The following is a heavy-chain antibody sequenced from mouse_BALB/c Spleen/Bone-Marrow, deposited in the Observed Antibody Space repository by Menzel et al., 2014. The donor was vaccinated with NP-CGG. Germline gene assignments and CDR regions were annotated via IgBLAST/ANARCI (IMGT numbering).Heavy chain of an antibody. Sequence: QVQLKQSGAELVKPGASVKLSCRVSGYTFTNYFVYWVKQRPGQGLEWIGEINPSNDTPNFNEKFKGKATLTVDKSSSTAYMQLSSLTSEDSAVYYCTRSGYYGYGWYFDVWGAGTTVTVSS. D-gene: IGHD1-2*01. CDR1: GYTFTNYF. CDR2: INPSNDTP. CDR3: TRSGYYGYGWYFDV. V-gene: IGHV1S81*02. J-gene: IGHJ1*01.